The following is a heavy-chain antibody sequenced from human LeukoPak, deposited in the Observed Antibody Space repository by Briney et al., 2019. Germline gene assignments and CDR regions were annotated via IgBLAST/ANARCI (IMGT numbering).Heavy chain of an antibody. CDR2: ISGSGGST. CDR3: AKDRHYYGSGSYQALFDY. J-gene: IGHJ4*02. Sequence: GGSLRLSCAASGFTFSSYAMSWVRQAPGRGLEWVSAISGSGGSTYYADSVKGRFTISRDKSKNTLYLQMNSLRAEDTAVYYCAKDRHYYGSGSYQALFDYWGQGTLVTASS. D-gene: IGHD3-10*01. V-gene: IGHV3-23*01. CDR1: GFTFSSYA.